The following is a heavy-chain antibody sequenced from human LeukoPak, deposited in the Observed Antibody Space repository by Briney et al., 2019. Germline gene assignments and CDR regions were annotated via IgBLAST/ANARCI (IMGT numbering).Heavy chain of an antibody. CDR1: RYTFSGYY. CDR3: ARDRTHYGSGSLDY. J-gene: IGHJ4*02. D-gene: IGHD3-10*01. Sequence: ASVKVSCKASRYTFSGYYMQWVRQAPGQGPEWMGWINPKNGGTNYAQKLQGRVTMTTDTSTSTAYMELRSLRSDGTAVYYCARDRTHYGSGSLDYWGQGTLVTVSS. V-gene: IGHV1-2*02. CDR2: INPKNGGT.